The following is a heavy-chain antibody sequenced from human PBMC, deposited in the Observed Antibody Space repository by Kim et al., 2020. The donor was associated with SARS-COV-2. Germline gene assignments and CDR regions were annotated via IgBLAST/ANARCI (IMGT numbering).Heavy chain of an antibody. CDR1: GFAFSTNS. CDR2: ISKRSNYI. CDR3: AREPAAHYDILTDYSNDAFDI. J-gene: IGHJ3*02. Sequence: GGSLRLSCAASGFAFSTNSMNWVRQAPGKGLEWVSAISKRSNYIYYADSVKGRFTISRDNAKSSLYLQMDSLRAEDTAVYYCAREPAAHYDILTDYSNDAFDIWGQGTMVTVSS. D-gene: IGHD3-9*01. V-gene: IGHV3-21*04.